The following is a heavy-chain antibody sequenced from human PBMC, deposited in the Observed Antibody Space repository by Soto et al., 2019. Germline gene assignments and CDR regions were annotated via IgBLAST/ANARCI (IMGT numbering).Heavy chain of an antibody. Sequence: TLSLTNSVSCVYLSDATYCWNLIRQPPGKGLEWIGYIFPSGTTYYNPSLKIRVTISIDVSKNQFSLSLRSLTAADTAVYYCARSREFDYWSQGTLVTVSS. CDR2: IFPSGTT. V-gene: IGHV4-30-2*01. CDR1: CVYLSDATYC. J-gene: IGHJ4*02. CDR3: ARSREFDY.